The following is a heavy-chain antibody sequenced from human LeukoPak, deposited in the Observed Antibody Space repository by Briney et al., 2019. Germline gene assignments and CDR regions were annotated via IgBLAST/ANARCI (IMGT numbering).Heavy chain of an antibody. Sequence: ASVKVSCKASGYTFTSYGINWVRQATGQGLEWMGWMNPNSGNTGYAQKFQGRVTITRNTSISTAYMELSSLRSEDTAVYYCARGGTSWPDAFDIWGQGTMVTVSS. V-gene: IGHV1-8*03. D-gene: IGHD2-2*01. CDR1: GYTFTSYG. CDR2: MNPNSGNT. J-gene: IGHJ3*02. CDR3: ARGGTSWPDAFDI.